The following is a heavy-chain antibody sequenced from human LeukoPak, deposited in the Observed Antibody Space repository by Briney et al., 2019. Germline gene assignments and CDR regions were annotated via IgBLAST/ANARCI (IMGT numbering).Heavy chain of an antibody. Sequence: GGSVRLSCAASGFTFSSYGIHWVRQAPGKGLEWVAVISNDGSNKYYADSVKGRFTISRDNSKNTLYLQMNSLRAEDTAVYYCAKETGRWELEWGQGTLVTVSS. J-gene: IGHJ4*02. V-gene: IGHV3-30*18. CDR1: GFTFSSYG. CDR2: ISNDGSNK. CDR3: AKETGRWELE. D-gene: IGHD1-26*01.